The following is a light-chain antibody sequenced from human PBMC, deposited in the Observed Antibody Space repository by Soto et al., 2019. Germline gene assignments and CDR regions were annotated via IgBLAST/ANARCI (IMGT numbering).Light chain of an antibody. Sequence: EVVLTQSPGTLSLSPGERATLSCRASQSVSRSLLAWYQQKPGQAPRLLIYGASSRATGIPDRFSASGSGTDFTLTISRLEPEDFVVYYCQQYGSSPGTFGQGTKVEIK. CDR1: QSVSRSL. V-gene: IGKV3-20*01. CDR2: GAS. J-gene: IGKJ1*01. CDR3: QQYGSSPGT.